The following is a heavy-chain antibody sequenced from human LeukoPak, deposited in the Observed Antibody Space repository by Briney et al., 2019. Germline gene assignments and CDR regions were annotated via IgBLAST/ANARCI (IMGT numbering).Heavy chain of an antibody. J-gene: IGHJ4*02. CDR3: ARRGYSYGYRYFDY. CDR1: GGSFSGYY. CDR2: INHSGST. Sequence: SETLSLTCAVYGGSFSGYYWSWIRQPPGKGLEWIGEINHSGSTNYNPSLKSRVTISVDTSKNQFSLKLSSVTAADTAVYYCARRGYSYGYRYFDYWGQGTLVTVSS. D-gene: IGHD5-18*01. V-gene: IGHV4-34*01.